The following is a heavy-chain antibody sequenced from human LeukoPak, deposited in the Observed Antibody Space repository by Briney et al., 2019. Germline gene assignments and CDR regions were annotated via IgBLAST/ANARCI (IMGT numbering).Heavy chain of an antibody. CDR1: GFTFSSYW. CDR3: AELGITMIGGV. Sequence: GGSLRLSCAASGFTFSSYWMSWVRQAPGKGLGWVANIKQDGSEKYYVDSVKGRFTISRDNAKNSLYLQMNSLRVEDTAVYYCAELGITMIGGVWGKGTTVTISS. D-gene: IGHD3-10*02. V-gene: IGHV3-7*01. CDR2: IKQDGSEK. J-gene: IGHJ6*04.